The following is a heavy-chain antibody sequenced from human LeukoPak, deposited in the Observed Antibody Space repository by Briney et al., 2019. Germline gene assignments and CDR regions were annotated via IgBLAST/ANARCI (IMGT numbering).Heavy chain of an antibody. D-gene: IGHD3-10*01. CDR3: ARLWFGDV. V-gene: IGHV3-23*01. CDR1: GFTFTSYA. CDR2: ISGSGGST. Sequence: GGSLRLSCAASGFTFTSYAMSWVRQAPGKGLGWVSSISGSGGSTYYAGSVKGRFTISRDNSKNTLSLQMNSLRAEDTAVYYCARLWFGDVWGQGTTVTVSS. J-gene: IGHJ6*02.